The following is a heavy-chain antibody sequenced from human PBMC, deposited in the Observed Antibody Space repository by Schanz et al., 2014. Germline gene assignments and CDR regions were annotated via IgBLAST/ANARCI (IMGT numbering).Heavy chain of an antibody. J-gene: IGHJ6*03. V-gene: IGHV1-46*01. D-gene: IGHD6-19*01. CDR1: GYTLSAYS. CDR2: INPSGGST. CDR3: ARLGTGMAVAGSVIDSYYYYMDV. Sequence: QVQLVQSGAEVKKPGASVKVSCKASGYTLSAYSLHWVRQAPGQGLEWMGMINPSGGSTTYAQKFQGRVTMTRDTSTSTVYMELSSLRSEDTAVYYCARLGTGMAVAGSVIDSYYYYMDVWGEGTTVTVSS.